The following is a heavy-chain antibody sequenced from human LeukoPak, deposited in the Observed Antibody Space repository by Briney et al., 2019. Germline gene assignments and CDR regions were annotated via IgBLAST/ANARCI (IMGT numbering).Heavy chain of an antibody. Sequence: GGSLRLSCAASGFTFNSYWMSWVRQAPGKGLEWVANIKEDGSEKYYVDSVKGRFTISRDNAKNSLYLQMNSLRAEDTAVYYCARGRFNYDSSGYSSFYHWGQGTLVTVSS. J-gene: IGHJ4*02. CDR2: IKEDGSEK. V-gene: IGHV3-7*01. CDR1: GFTFNSYW. CDR3: ARGRFNYDSSGYSSFYH. D-gene: IGHD3-22*01.